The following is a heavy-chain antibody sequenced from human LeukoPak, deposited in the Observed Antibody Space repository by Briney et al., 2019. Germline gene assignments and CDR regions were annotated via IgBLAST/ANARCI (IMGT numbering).Heavy chain of an antibody. CDR3: AKGWNGYDRSDY. J-gene: IGHJ4*02. CDR2: ISGSGDNT. CDR1: GFTFSAYA. D-gene: IGHD5-12*01. V-gene: IGHV3-23*01. Sequence: PGGSLRLSCAASGFTFSAYAMGWVRQAPGRGLEWVSGISGSGDNTYYADAVQGRFTFSRDNSKNTVYLQMNSLRAEDTAVYYCAKGWNGYDRSDYWGQGTLVTVSS.